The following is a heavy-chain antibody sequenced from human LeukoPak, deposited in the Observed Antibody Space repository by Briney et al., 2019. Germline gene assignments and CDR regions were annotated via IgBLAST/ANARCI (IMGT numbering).Heavy chain of an antibody. CDR2: IYYSGST. J-gene: IGHJ4*02. CDR3: ARQQLGQGVDY. D-gene: IGHD6-13*01. Sequence: KPSETLSLTCTVSGGSISSHYWSWIRQPPGKGLEWIGYIYYSGSTNYNPSLKSRVTISVDTSKNQFSLKLSSVTAADTAVYYCARQQLGQGVDYWGQGTLVTVSS. CDR1: GGSISSHY. V-gene: IGHV4-59*11.